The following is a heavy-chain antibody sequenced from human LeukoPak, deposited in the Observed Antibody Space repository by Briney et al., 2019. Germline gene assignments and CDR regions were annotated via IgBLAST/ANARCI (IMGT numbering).Heavy chain of an antibody. CDR1: GGSFSGYY. Sequence: SETLSLTCAVYGGSFSGYYWSWIRQPPGKGLEWIGEINHSGSTNYNPSLKSRVTISVDTSKNQFSLKQSSVTAADTAVYYCARGPYCSGGSCYPPYYYYYYMDVWGKGTTVTVSS. J-gene: IGHJ6*03. CDR2: INHSGST. V-gene: IGHV4-34*01. D-gene: IGHD2-15*01. CDR3: ARGPYCSGGSCYPPYYYYYYMDV.